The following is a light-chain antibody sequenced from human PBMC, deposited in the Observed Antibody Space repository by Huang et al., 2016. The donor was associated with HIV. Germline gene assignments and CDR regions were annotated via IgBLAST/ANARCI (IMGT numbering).Light chain of an antibody. CDR3: RHALRLPLT. V-gene: IGKV2-28*01. Sequence: DIVMTQSPVSLPVNHGEAASISCRSSESLLHSNGNNYFDWYLQKPGQFPQLLSYLGCHRAPGVPDRFSSSGSGTHFTLKISRVEAEDVGVYYCRHALRLPLTFGGGTKVEIK. CDR2: LGC. J-gene: IGKJ4*01. CDR1: ESLLHSNGNNY.